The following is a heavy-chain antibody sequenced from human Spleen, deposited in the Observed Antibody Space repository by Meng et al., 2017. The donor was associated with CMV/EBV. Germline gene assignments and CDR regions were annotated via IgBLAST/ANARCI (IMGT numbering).Heavy chain of an antibody. V-gene: IGHV4-61*01. CDR3: ARGNRGGDDY. D-gene: IGHD2-21*01. CDR1: GGSVSSDSHY. J-gene: IGHJ4*02. CDR2: IYYSGST. Sequence: SETLSLTCTVSGGSVSSDSHYWSWIRQPPGKGLEWIGYIYYSGSTNYNPSLKSRVTISVDTSKNQLSLKLSSVTAADTAVYYCARGNRGGDDYWGQGTLVTVSS.